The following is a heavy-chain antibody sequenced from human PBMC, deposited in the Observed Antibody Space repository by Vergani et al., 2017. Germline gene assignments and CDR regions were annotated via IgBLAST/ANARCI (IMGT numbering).Heavy chain of an antibody. CDR2: ISFDSLIK. J-gene: IGHJ4*02. CDR1: GFKIELYG. Sequence: EVLLVESGGGLVQPGRSLRLSCAASGFKIELYGIHWVRQRPGKGLEWVSFISFDSLIKGYAASVKGRFTISRDNDKNSVYFQMNSVTFDDTAVYYCARDRYKTGGDLDSWGQGTLVTVSS. D-gene: IGHD5-24*01. CDR3: ARDRYKTGGDLDS. V-gene: IGHV3-9*01.